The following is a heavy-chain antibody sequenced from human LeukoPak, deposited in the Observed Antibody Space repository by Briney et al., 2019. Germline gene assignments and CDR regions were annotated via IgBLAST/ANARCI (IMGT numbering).Heavy chain of an antibody. J-gene: IGHJ4*02. CDR2: IYYSGST. CDR1: GGSISNYY. Sequence: SETLSLTCTVSGGSISNYYWTWIRQPPGKGLEWIGYIYYSGSTNYNPSLKSRVTISGDTSKNRFSLKLSSVTAADTAVYYCARARGTAGGFDYWGQGTLVTVSS. V-gene: IGHV4-59*01. CDR3: ARARGTAGGFDY. D-gene: IGHD6-13*01.